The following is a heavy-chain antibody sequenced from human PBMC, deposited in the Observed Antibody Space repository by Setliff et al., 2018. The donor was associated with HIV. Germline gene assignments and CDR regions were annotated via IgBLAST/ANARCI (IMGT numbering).Heavy chain of an antibody. Sequence: GGSLRLSCAASGFTFSDYVMYWVRQAPGKGLEWVTVISYDGSNESYADSVKGRFTISRDNSKNTLYLQMNSLRAEDTAVYYCARSRAAGFDYWGQGTLVTVSS. J-gene: IGHJ4*02. V-gene: IGHV3-30*04. D-gene: IGHD6-13*01. CDR2: ISYDGSNE. CDR3: ARSRAAGFDY. CDR1: GFTFSDYV.